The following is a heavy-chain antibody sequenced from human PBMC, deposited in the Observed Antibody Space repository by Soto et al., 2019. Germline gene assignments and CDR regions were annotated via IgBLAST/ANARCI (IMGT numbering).Heavy chain of an antibody. V-gene: IGHV4-39*01. CDR3: ARQYDYGDYAYYYYGMDV. D-gene: IGHD4-17*01. Sequence: SETLSLTCTVSGGPISSSSYYWGWIRQPPGKGLEWIGSIYYSGSTYYNPSLKSRVTISVDTSKNQFSLQLSSVTAADTAVYYCARQYDYGDYAYYYYGMDVWGQGTTDTVSS. J-gene: IGHJ6*02. CDR1: GGPISSSSYY. CDR2: IYYSGST.